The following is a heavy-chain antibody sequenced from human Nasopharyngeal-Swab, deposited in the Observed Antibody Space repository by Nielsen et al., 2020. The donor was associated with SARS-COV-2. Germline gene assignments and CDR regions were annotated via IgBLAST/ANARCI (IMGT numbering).Heavy chain of an antibody. CDR1: GCTFSSYA. CDR3: ARAPIARPYYDFWSGPHWYFDL. Sequence: SVKVSCKASGCTFSSYAISWVRQAPGQGLEWMGGIIPIFGTANYAQKFQGRVTITADESTSTAYMELSSLRSEDTAVYYCARAPIARPYYDFWSGPHWYFDLWGRGTLVTVSS. CDR2: IIPIFGTA. J-gene: IGHJ2*01. V-gene: IGHV1-69*13. D-gene: IGHD3-3*01.